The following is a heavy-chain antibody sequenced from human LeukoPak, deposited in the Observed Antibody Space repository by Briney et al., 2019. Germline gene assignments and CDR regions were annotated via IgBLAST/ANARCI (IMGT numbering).Heavy chain of an antibody. V-gene: IGHV1-2*06. J-gene: IGHJ4*02. CDR3: ARGPSGSDY. Sequence: ASVKVSCKVSGYTFTGYYLHWVRQAPGQGLEWMGRNNPSSGGTNYAQKFQGRVTMTRDTSINTAYLDLSSLRSDDTAVYYCARGPSGSDYWGQGTLVIVSS. CDR1: GYTFTGYY. D-gene: IGHD5-12*01. CDR2: NNPSSGGT.